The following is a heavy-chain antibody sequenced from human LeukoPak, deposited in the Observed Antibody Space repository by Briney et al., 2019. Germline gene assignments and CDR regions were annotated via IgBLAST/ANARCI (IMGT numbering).Heavy chain of an antibody. CDR1: GYTFTSYY. CDR2: INPSGGST. Sequence: ASVKVSCKASGYTFTSYYMHWVRQAPGQGLEWMGIINPSGGSTSYAQKFQGRVTMTRDTSTSTVYMELSSLRSEDTAVYYCAGGSDYDFWSGRYYYYGMDVWGQGTTVTVSS. D-gene: IGHD3-3*01. V-gene: IGHV1-46*01. J-gene: IGHJ6*02. CDR3: AGGSDYDFWSGRYYYYGMDV.